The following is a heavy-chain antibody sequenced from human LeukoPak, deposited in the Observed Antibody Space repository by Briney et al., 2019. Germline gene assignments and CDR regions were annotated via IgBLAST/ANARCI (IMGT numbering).Heavy chain of an antibody. V-gene: IGHV4-61*02. CDR3: TRGRPGVLRKDS. J-gene: IGHJ4*02. CDR1: GGSISSGSYY. CDR2: IFTSGTT. Sequence: SETLSLTCTVSGGSISSGSYYWSWIRQPAGKGLEWIGRIFTSGTTNYNPSLKSRVTISVDTSRNQVSLKLSYVTAADTAVYYCTRGRPGVLRKDSWGQGILVTVSS. D-gene: IGHD1-14*01.